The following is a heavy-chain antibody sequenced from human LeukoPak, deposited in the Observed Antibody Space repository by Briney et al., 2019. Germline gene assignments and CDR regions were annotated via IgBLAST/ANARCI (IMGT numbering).Heavy chain of an antibody. CDR2: IIPIFGTA. J-gene: IGHJ5*02. CDR1: GGTFSSYA. Sequence: GASVKVSCKASGGTFSSYAISWVRQAPGQGLEWMGGIIPIFGTANYAQKFQGRVTITADESTSTAYMELSSLRSEDTAVYYCARDGYSSSWFDPWGQGTLVTVS. V-gene: IGHV1-69*13. CDR3: ARDGYSSSWFDP. D-gene: IGHD6-13*01.